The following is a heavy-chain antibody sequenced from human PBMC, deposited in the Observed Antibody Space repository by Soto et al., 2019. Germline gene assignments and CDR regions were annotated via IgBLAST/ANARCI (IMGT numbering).Heavy chain of an antibody. D-gene: IGHD3-16*01. CDR1: GGSFHGYS. J-gene: IGHJ4*02. V-gene: IGHV4-34*01. Sequence: PSETLSLTCNVSGGSFHGYSWSWSRQTSGKGLEWIGDISYRGSTSYSPSLKSRLLISLDTSNNQFSLKVASVTPADTAVYYCARALLGFSYGYGGYFDPWGPGTLVTVSS. CDR3: ARALLGFSYGYGGYFDP. CDR2: ISYRGST.